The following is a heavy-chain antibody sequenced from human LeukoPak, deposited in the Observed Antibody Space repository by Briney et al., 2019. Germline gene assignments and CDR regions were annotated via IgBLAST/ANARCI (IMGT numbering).Heavy chain of an antibody. J-gene: IGHJ3*02. V-gene: IGHV1-46*01. CDR2: INPSGGST. CDR3: ARVKGYGGMRGAFDI. Sequence: ASVKVSCKASGYTFTSDYMHWVRQAPGQGLEWMGIINPSGGSTSYAQKFQGRVTMTRDTSTSIVYMELSSLRSEDTAVYYCARVKGYGGMRGAFDIWGQGTMVTVSS. D-gene: IGHD4-23*01. CDR1: GYTFTSDY.